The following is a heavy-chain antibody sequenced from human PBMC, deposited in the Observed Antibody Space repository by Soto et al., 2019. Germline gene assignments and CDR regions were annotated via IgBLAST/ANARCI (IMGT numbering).Heavy chain of an antibody. J-gene: IGHJ4*01. V-gene: IGHV1-58*01. CDR1: GFTFSNSA. CDR2: IGVSRGNT. Sequence: SVKVSCKTSGFTFSNSAVQWVRQARGQRLEWIGWIGVSRGNTNYAQTLQGRVTITRDMSTGTAYMEVRSLRSDDTAVYYCAAEVYSGGDCCHFDYWGQGTLVTSPQ. CDR3: AAEVYSGGDCCHFDY. D-gene: IGHD2-21*02.